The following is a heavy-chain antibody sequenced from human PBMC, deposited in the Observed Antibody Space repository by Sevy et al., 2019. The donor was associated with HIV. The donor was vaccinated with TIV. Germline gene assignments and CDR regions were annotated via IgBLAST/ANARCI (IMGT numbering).Heavy chain of an antibody. Sequence: GGSLRLSCAASGFTFHDYAMHWVRQAPGKGLEWLSYISYDERDIYYLDSVRGRFSVSRDNSKQTLFLQMDSLGPEDTAIYYCARRDVNHQFLLDYWGRGILVTVSS. D-gene: IGHD2-21*01. V-gene: IGHV3-30*03. J-gene: IGHJ4*02. CDR3: ARRDVNHQFLLDY. CDR2: ISYDERDI. CDR1: GFTFHDYA.